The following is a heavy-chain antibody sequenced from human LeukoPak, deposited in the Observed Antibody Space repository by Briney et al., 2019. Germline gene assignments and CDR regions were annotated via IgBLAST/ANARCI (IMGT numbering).Heavy chain of an antibody. V-gene: IGHV3-11*05. Sequence: GGSLRLSCAASGFTFSDYYMSWIRQGPGKGLEWVSYISGGRSYTNYADSVKGRFTVSRDNAKNSLYLQMKSLTADDTAVYYCARGRIGYSSVFDFWGQGTLVTVSS. CDR2: ISGGRSYT. CDR3: ARGRIGYSSVFDF. CDR1: GFTFSDYY. J-gene: IGHJ4*02. D-gene: IGHD5-18*01.